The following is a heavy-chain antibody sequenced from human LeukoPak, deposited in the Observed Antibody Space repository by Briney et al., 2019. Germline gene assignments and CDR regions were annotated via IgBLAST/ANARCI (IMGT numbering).Heavy chain of an antibody. D-gene: IGHD1-26*01. Sequence: GGSLRLSCAAYQLTFSSYCMTWVRHGPGKGLEWVATINKDGTEKYYVDSVKGRFTISRDNVENSLYLHMDSLRAEDTAVYYCTRGGRSTSYYWQYCGQGSLVTVSS. CDR2: INKDGTEK. CDR3: TRGGRSTSYYWQY. J-gene: IGHJ4*02. V-gene: IGHV3-7*01. CDR1: QLTFSSYC.